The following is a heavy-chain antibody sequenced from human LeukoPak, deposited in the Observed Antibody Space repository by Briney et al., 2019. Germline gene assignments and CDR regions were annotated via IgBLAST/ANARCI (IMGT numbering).Heavy chain of an antibody. Sequence: GGSLRLSCAASGFTFSDYYMLWVRQAPGKGLEWVAVISYDGSNKYYADSVKGRFTISRDNSKNTLYLQMNSLRAEDTAVYYCAKDLSSGQGPNYFDYWGQGTLVTVSS. V-gene: IGHV3-30*18. D-gene: IGHD2-15*01. J-gene: IGHJ4*02. CDR2: ISYDGSNK. CDR3: AKDLSSGQGPNYFDY. CDR1: GFTFSDYY.